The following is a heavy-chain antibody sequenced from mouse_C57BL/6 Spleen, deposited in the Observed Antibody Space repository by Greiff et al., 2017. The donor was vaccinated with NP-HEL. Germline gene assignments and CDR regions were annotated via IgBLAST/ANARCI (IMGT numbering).Heavy chain of an antibody. J-gene: IGHJ2*01. D-gene: IGHD1-1*01. CDR1: GYTFTSYW. V-gene: IGHV1-50*01. Sequence: QVQLKQPGAELVKPGASVKLSCKASGYTFTSYWMQWVTQRPGQGLEWIGEIDPSDSYTNYNQKFKGKATLTVDTSSSTAYMQLSSLTSEDSAVYYCARITTVVARYYFDYWGQGTTLTVSS. CDR3: ARITTVVARYYFDY. CDR2: IDPSDSYT.